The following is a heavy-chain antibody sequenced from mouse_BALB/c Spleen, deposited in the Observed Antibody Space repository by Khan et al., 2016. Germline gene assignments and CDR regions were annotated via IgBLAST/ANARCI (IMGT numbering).Heavy chain of an antibody. CDR1: GYTFTIYT. J-gene: IGHJ2*01. CDR2: INPSSGYT. CDR3: GRSRRMGGNYLFDY. Sequence: QVQLKQSGAELARPGASVKMSCKASGYTFTIYTMHWVKQRPGQGLEWIGYINPSSGYTNYNQKFKDKATLTADNSSSTAYMQLSSLTSEDSAVYYWGRSRRMGGNYLFDYWGQGTTLTVSS. V-gene: IGHV1-4*01. D-gene: IGHD2-1*01.